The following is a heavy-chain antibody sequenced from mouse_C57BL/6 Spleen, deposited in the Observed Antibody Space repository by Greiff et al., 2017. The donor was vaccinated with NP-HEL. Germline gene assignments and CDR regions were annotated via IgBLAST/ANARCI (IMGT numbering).Heavy chain of an antibody. CDR2: IYPGDGDT. D-gene: IGHD1-1*01. CDR1: GYAFSSYW. Sequence: VQLQQSGAELVKPGASVKISCKASGYAFSSYWMNWVKQRPGKGLEWIGQIYPGDGDTNYNGKFKGKATLTADKSSSTAYMQLSSLTSEDSAFYFCARRVTTVVAHYWYFDVWGTGTTVTVSS. V-gene: IGHV1-80*01. CDR3: ARRVTTVVAHYWYFDV. J-gene: IGHJ1*03.